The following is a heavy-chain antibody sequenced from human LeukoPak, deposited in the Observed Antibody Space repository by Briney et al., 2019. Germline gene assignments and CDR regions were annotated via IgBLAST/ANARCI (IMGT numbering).Heavy chain of an antibody. CDR2: ISSSGSTI. CDR3: ARADQLRYFDWLLPGAFDI. CDR1: GFTFSDDY. D-gene: IGHD3-9*01. Sequence: GSLRLSCAASGFTFSDDYMSWIRQAPGKGLEWVSYISSSGSTIYYADSVKGRFTISRDNAKNSLYLQMNSLRAEDTAVYYCARADQLRYFDWLLPGAFDIWGQGTMVTVSS. J-gene: IGHJ3*02. V-gene: IGHV3-11*01.